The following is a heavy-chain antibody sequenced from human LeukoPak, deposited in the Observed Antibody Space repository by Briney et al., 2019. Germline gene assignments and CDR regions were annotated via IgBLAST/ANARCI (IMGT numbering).Heavy chain of an antibody. CDR3: ARDFDY. CDR2: ITYDGSNK. CDR1: GFTFSSYA. Sequence: GRSLRLSCAASGFTFSSYAMHWVRQAPGKGLEWVAVITYDGSNKYYADSVKGRFTISRDNSKNTLYLQMNSLRAEDTAVYYCARDFDYWGQGTLVTVSS. V-gene: IGHV3-30-3*01. J-gene: IGHJ4*02.